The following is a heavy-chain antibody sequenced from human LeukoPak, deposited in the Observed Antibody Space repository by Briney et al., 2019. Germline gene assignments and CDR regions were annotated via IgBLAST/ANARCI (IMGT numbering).Heavy chain of an antibody. CDR1: GYTFTSYD. Sequence: GASVTVSFKASGYTFTSYDINWVRQATGQGLEWMGWMNPNSGNTGYAQKFQGRVTMTRNTSISTAYMELSSLRSEDTAVYYCARGLGGGYVNPSDYWGQGTLVTVSS. J-gene: IGHJ4*02. CDR2: MNPNSGNT. CDR3: ARGLGGGYVNPSDY. D-gene: IGHD5-12*01. V-gene: IGHV1-8*01.